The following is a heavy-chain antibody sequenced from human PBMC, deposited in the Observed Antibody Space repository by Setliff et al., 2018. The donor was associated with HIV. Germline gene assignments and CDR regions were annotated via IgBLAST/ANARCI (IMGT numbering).Heavy chain of an antibody. D-gene: IGHD3-10*01. Sequence: VKVSCKASGYTFTSYYMHWVRQAPGQGLEWMGIINPSGGSTSYAQKFQGRVTMTRDTSTSTVYMELSSLRSEDTAVYYCARGGPLITMVRGVLRWFDPWGQGTLVTVSS. CDR1: GYTFTSYY. V-gene: IGHV1-46*01. CDR2: INPSGGST. CDR3: ARGGPLITMVRGVLRWFDP. J-gene: IGHJ5*02.